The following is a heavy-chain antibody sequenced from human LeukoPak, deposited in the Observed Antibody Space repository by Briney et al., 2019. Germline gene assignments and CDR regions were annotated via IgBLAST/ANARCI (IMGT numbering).Heavy chain of an antibody. CDR1: GGSISSYY. V-gene: IGHV4-59*01. D-gene: IGHD6-13*01. CDR2: IYYSGST. Sequence: SETLSLTCTASGGSISSYYWSWIRQPPGKGLEWIGYIYYSGSTNYNPSLKSRVTRSVDTSKNQFSLKLSSVTAADTAVYYCARISSSSYYYYYYYMDVWGKGTTVTVSS. CDR3: ARISSSSYYYYYYYMDV. J-gene: IGHJ6*03.